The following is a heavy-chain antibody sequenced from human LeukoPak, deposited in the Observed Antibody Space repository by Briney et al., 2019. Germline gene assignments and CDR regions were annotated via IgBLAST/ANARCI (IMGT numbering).Heavy chain of an antibody. CDR2: MYYSGST. D-gene: IGHD3-10*01. Sequence: KPSETLSLTCTVSGGSISSSTYYWGWIRQPPGKGLEWIGSMYYSGSTYYNPSLKSRVTISVDTSKNQFSLKLSSVTAADTAVYYCARHNRKAYFGSGRYTGYYFDYWGQGTLVTVSS. V-gene: IGHV4-39*01. CDR1: GGSISSSTYY. CDR3: ARHNRKAYFGSGRYTGYYFDY. J-gene: IGHJ4*02.